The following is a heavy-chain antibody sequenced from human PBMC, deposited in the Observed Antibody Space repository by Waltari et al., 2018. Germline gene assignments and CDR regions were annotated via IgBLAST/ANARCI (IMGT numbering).Heavy chain of an antibody. D-gene: IGHD6-13*01. CDR1: GGSFRGYY. J-gene: IGHJ3*02. Sequence: QVQLQQWGAGLLKPSETLSLTCAVYGGSFRGYYWSWIRQPPGKGLEWIGEINNSGSTNYNPSLKSRVTISVDTSKNQFSLKLSSVTAADTAVYYCARLQPKQLGTAFDIWGQGTMVTVSS. CDR3: ARLQPKQLGTAFDI. V-gene: IGHV4-34*01. CDR2: INNSGST.